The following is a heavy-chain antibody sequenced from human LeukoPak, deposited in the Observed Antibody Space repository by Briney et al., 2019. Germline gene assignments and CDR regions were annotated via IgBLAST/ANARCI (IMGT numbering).Heavy chain of an antibody. CDR2: ISAYNGNT. D-gene: IGHD3-22*01. V-gene: IGHV1-18*01. Sequence: ASVTVSCKASGYTFTSYGISWVRQAPGQGLEWMGWISAYNGNTNYAQKLQGRVTMTTDTSTSTAYMELRSLRSDDTAVYYCARWGDSSGYSWVLYYYYGMDVWGQGTTVTVSS. J-gene: IGHJ6*02. CDR1: GYTFTSYG. CDR3: ARWGDSSGYSWVLYYYYGMDV.